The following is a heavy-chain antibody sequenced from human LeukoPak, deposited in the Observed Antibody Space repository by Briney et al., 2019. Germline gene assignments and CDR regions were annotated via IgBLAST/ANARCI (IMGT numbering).Heavy chain of an antibody. D-gene: IGHD5-18*01. CDR3: ARDPPGGTDMDDSFDM. CDR2: ISSSSSTI. Sequence: GGSLRLSCAASGFTFSSYSMNWVRQAPGKGLEWVSYISSSSSTIYYADSVKGRFTISRDNAKNSLYLQMSSLRAEDTAVYYCARDPPGGTDMDDSFDMWGQGTMVSVSS. J-gene: IGHJ3*02. CDR1: GFTFSSYS. V-gene: IGHV3-48*04.